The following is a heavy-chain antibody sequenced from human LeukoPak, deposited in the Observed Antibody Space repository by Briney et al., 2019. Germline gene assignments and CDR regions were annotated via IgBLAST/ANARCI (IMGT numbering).Heavy chain of an antibody. Sequence: PSETLSLTCTASGGSISSGSYYWSWIRQPAGKGPEWIGRIHTSGSTNYNPSLKSRVTISVDTSKNQFSLNLSSVTAADTAVYYCARGMVTTDRYYFDYWGQGTLVTVSS. J-gene: IGHJ4*02. CDR1: GGSISSGSYY. CDR3: ARGMVTTDRYYFDY. CDR2: IHTSGST. V-gene: IGHV4-61*02. D-gene: IGHD4-17*01.